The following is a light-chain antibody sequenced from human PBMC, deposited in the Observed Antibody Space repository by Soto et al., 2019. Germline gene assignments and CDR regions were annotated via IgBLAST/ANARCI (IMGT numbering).Light chain of an antibody. J-gene: IGLJ2*01. Sequence: QSVLTQSPSASASLGASGKLTCTLSSGHSSYAIAWHQQQPEKGPRYLMKLNSDGSHSKGDGIPDRFSGSSSGAERYLTISSLQSEDEADYYCQTWGTGLVFGGGTKVTVL. CDR1: SGHSSYA. CDR2: LNSDGSH. CDR3: QTWGTGLV. V-gene: IGLV4-69*01.